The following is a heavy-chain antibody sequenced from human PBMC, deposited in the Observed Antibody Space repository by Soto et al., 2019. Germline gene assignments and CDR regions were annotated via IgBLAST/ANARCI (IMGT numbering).Heavy chain of an antibody. J-gene: IGHJ4*02. CDR2: INPEGNAK. V-gene: IGHV3-7*01. D-gene: IGHD2-15*01. Sequence: GGSLRLSCSGFGFSINTYWMNWIRQTPGKGLEWVANINPEGNAKTYVDPVKGRFFVSRDNTRNSLDLQMTSLRVEDSAIYFCAAWDISNIWGQGILVTVSS. CDR3: AAWDISNI. CDR1: GFSINTYW.